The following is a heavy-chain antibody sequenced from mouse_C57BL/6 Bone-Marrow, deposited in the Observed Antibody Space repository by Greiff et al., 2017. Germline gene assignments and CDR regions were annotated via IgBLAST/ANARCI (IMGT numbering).Heavy chain of an antibody. CDR2: IHPTSGST. J-gene: IGHJ2*01. Sequence: QVQLQQPGAELVKPGSSVKLSCKASGYTFTSYWMDWVQQRPGQGLDWIGMIHPTSGSTHYNEKFKSKATVTVDKSSSTAYMQLSSLTSEDSAVDDCEEAGRVVDDWGQGTTLTVSS. V-gene: IGHV1-64*01. CDR3: EEAGRVVDD. D-gene: IGHD4-1*01. CDR1: GYTFTSYW.